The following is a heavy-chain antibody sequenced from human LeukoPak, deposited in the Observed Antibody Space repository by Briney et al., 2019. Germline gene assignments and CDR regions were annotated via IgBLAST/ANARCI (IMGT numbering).Heavy chain of an antibody. CDR1: GFTFSSYA. J-gene: IGHJ4*02. Sequence: QSGGSLRLSCAASGFTFSSYAMSWVRQAPGKGLEWVSAISGSGGSTYYADSVKGRFTISRDNSKNTLYLQMNSLRAEDTAVYYCAKDLGLQLWPRWSSGYFDYWGQGTLVTVSS. CDR3: AKDLGLQLWPRWSSGYFDY. V-gene: IGHV3-23*01. CDR2: ISGSGGST. D-gene: IGHD5-18*01.